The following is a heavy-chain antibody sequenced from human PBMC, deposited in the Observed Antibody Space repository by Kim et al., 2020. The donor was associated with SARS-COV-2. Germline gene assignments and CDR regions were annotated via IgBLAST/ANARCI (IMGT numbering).Heavy chain of an antibody. CDR3: ARVYYDSKVYYYGMDV. J-gene: IGHJ6*02. D-gene: IGHD3-22*01. CDR2: TRNKANSYTT. Sequence: GGSLRLSCAASGFTFSDHYMDWVRQAPGKGLEWVGRTRNKANSYTTEYAASVKGRFTISRDDSKNSLYLQMNSLKTEDTAVYYCARVYYDSKVYYYGMDVWGQGTKVTDSS. V-gene: IGHV3-72*01. CDR1: GFTFSDHY.